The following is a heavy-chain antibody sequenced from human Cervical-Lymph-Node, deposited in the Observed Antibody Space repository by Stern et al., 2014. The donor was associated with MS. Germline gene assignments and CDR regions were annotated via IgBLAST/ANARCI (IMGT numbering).Heavy chain of an antibody. CDR3: STAYYAGIDI. CDR1: GYNFTGYY. D-gene: IGHD3-10*01. J-gene: IGHJ3*02. CDR2: INAYSVDS. V-gene: IGHV1-2*06. Sequence: QMQLVQSGAEVKKPGASVKVSCKASGYNFTGYYMHWVLQAPGQGLEVVGRINAYSVDSNHGQKFQGRVPLTRDTSTSTAYMELRSLRSDDTAMYYCSTAYYAGIDIWGQGTTVTVS.